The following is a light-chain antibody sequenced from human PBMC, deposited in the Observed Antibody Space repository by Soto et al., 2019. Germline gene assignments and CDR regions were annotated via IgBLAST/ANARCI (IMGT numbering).Light chain of an antibody. CDR3: QQYGSSPRT. V-gene: IGKV3-20*01. J-gene: IGKJ1*01. CDR1: QSVSSNY. Sequence: IVLTQSPATLSLSPGERATLSCRASQSVSSNYLAWYQQKPGQAPRLLIYGASSRAIGIPDRFSGSGSGTDFTLTISRLEPEDFAMYYCQQYGSSPRTFGQGTKVEIK. CDR2: GAS.